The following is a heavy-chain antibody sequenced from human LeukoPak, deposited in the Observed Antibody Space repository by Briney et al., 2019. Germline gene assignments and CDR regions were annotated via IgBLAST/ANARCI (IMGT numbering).Heavy chain of an antibody. CDR2: IYYSGST. J-gene: IGHJ5*02. CDR1: GGSISSYY. D-gene: IGHD6-19*01. CDR3: ATHSSGWSGDWFDP. Sequence: SETLSLTCTVSGGSISSYYWSWIRQPPGKGLAWIGYIYYSGSTNYNPSLKSRVTISVDTSKNQFSLKLSSVTAADTAVYYCATHSSGWSGDWFDPWGQGTLVTVSS. V-gene: IGHV4-59*01.